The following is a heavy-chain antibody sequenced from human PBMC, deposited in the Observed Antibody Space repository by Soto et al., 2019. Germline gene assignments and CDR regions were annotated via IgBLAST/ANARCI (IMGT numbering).Heavy chain of an antibody. CDR2: IIPIFGTA. CDR1: GGTFSSYA. CDR3: ASALNTAMVGYYYYGMDV. D-gene: IGHD5-18*01. V-gene: IGHV1-69*13. J-gene: IGHJ6*02. Sequence: ASVKVSCEASGGTFSSYAISWVRQAPGQGLEWMGGIIPIFGTANYAQKFQGRVTITADESTSTAYMELSSLRSEDTAVYYCASALNTAMVGYYYYGMDVWGQGTTVTVSS.